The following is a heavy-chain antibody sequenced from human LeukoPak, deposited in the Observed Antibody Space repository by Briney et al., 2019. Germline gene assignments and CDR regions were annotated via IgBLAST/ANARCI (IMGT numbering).Heavy chain of an antibody. D-gene: IGHD5-18*01. CDR1: GFTFSAYW. Sequence: GGSLRLSCAGSGFTFSAYWMHWVRQAPGRGLEWVSYISSSGSTIDYADSVKGRFTISRDNAKNSLYLQMNSLRAEDTAVYYCARDINSYGYGWGQGTLVTVSS. CDR3: ARDINSYGYG. CDR2: ISSSGSTI. V-gene: IGHV3-48*04. J-gene: IGHJ4*02.